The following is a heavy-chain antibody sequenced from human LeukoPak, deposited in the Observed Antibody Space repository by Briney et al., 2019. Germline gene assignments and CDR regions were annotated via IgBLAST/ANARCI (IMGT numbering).Heavy chain of an antibody. CDR1: GYTFTGYY. D-gene: IGHD2-15*01. CDR3: ARSSRCSGGSCYGPEPIDY. V-gene: IGHV1-2*02. CDR2: INPNSGGT. J-gene: IGHJ4*02. Sequence: ASVKVSCKASGYTFTGYYMHWVRQAPGQGLEWMGWINPNSGGTNYAQKFQGRVTMTRDTSISTAYMELSRLRSDDTAVYYCARSSRCSGGSCYGPEPIDYWGQGTLVTVSS.